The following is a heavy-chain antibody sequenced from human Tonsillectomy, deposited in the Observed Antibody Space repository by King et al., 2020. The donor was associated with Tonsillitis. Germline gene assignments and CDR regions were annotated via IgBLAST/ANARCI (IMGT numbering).Heavy chain of an antibody. D-gene: IGHD3-22*01. CDR2: ISGSSDSI. V-gene: IGHV3-23*04. CDR1: GFTFRSHA. CDR3: AKDLNFCYYASSGLGHN. J-gene: IGHJ4*02. Sequence: VQLVESGGGLVQPGGSLRLSCAASGFTFRSHAMNWVRQTPGKGLEWVSGISGSSDSIYYADSVKGRFTISRDNSKNTLYLQMSSLRAEDTAVYYCAKDLNFCYYASSGLGHNCGQGTLVTVSS.